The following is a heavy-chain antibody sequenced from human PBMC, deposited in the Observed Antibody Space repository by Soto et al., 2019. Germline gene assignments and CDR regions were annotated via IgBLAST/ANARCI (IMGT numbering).Heavy chain of an antibody. D-gene: IGHD3-9*01. J-gene: IGHJ4*02. Sequence: SETLSLTCNVSGGSISGYYWAWIRQPPGKGLEWIGYIYFTGNANYSPSLKSRVTMSVDMSTNQFSLNLRSVTAADTAVYYCAHRPAYDISTGYYPFDYWGQGSLVTVSS. CDR2: IYFTGNA. CDR1: GGSISGYY. V-gene: IGHV4-59*01. CDR3: AHRPAYDISTGYYPFDY.